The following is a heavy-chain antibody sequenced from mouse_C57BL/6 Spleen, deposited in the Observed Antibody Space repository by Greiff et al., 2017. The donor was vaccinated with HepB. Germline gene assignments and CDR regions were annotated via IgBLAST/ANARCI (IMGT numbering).Heavy chain of an antibody. Sequence: EVQLVESGGGLVKPGGSLKLSCAASGFTFSDYGMHWVRQAPEKGLEWVAYISSGSSTIYYADTVKGRFTISRDNAKNTLFLQMTSLRSEDTAMYYCARQYYGGAYYFDYWGQGTTLTVSS. CDR3: ARQYYGGAYYFDY. CDR1: GFTFSDYG. J-gene: IGHJ2*01. CDR2: ISSGSSTI. V-gene: IGHV5-17*01. D-gene: IGHD1-1*01.